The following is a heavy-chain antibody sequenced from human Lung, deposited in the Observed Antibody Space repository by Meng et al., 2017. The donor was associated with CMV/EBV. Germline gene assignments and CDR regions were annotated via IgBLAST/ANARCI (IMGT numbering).Heavy chain of an antibody. CDR3: TSPGPGQLVLGYYYGMDV. Sequence: GEXXKISCKGSGYSFTSYWIGWVRQMPGKGLEWMGIIYTGDSDTRYSPSFQGQVTISADKSISTAYLQWSSLKTEDTAVYYCTSPGPGQLVLGYYYGMDVWXQGTTVT. J-gene: IGHJ6*02. CDR2: IYTGDSDT. CDR1: GYSFTSYW. D-gene: IGHD6-6*01. V-gene: IGHV5-51*01.